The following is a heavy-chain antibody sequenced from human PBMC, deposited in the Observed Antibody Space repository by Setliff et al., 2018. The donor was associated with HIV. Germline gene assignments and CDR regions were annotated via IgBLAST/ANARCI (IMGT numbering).Heavy chain of an antibody. CDR1: GGTFSSYA. V-gene: IGHV1-69*05. Sequence: ASVKVSCKASGGTFSSYAISWVRQAPGQGLDWMGGIIPVFGTTNYAQKFQGRITVATATSTATSTGTVYMELSSLRSEDTAVYYCAREAPDDHFDHWGQGTLVTVSS. J-gene: IGHJ4*02. D-gene: IGHD1-1*01. CDR3: AREAPDDHFDH. CDR2: IIPVFGTT.